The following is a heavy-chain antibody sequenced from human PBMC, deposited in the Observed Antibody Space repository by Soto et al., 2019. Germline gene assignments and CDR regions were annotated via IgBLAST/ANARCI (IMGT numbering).Heavy chain of an antibody. CDR3: ASGASYCSSNSCYLEY. J-gene: IGHJ4*02. CDR1: GGTFSSYT. Sequence: QVQLVQSGAEVKKPGSSVKVSCKASGGTFSSYTLSWVRQAPGQGLEWMGRIIPILGIANYAQKFQGSVTITANQSTGTAYMELSSLRSEDAAVYYCASGASYCSSNSCYLEYWGQGSLVTVSS. V-gene: IGHV1-69*02. CDR2: IIPILGIA. D-gene: IGHD2-2*01.